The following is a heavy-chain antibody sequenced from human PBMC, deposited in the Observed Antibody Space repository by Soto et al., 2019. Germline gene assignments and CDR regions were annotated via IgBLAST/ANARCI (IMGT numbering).Heavy chain of an antibody. D-gene: IGHD3-3*01. V-gene: IGHV1-46*03. CDR2: INPSGGST. J-gene: IGHJ4*02. CDR3: ATDSYYYDFWSGYLY. Sequence: ASVKVSCKASGYTFTSYYMHWVRQAPGQGLEWMGIINPSGGSTNYAQKYQGRVTMTRDTSTSTVYMELSSLRSEDTAVYYCATDSYYYDFWSGYLYWGQGTLVTVSS. CDR1: GYTFTSYY.